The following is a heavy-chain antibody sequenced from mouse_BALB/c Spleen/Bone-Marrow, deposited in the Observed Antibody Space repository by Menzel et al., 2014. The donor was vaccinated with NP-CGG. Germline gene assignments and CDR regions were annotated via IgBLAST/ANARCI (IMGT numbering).Heavy chain of an antibody. J-gene: IGHJ4*01. Sequence: VQLQQSGAELVKPGASVKLSCTASGFNIKDTYMHWVKQRPEQGLEWIGRIDPANGNTKYDPKFQGKATITADTSSNTASIQPSMQTSEHTAEYFGARAYDSSYAYAIDYWGQGTSLTVSS. D-gene: IGHD1-1*01. CDR1: GFNIKDTY. CDR3: ARAYDSSYAYAIDY. V-gene: IGHV14-3*02. CDR2: IDPANGNT.